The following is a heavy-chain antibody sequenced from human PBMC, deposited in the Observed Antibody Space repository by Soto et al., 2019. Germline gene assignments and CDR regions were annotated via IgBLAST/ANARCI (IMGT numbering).Heavy chain of an antibody. Sequence: QVQLVPSGAEVKQPGSSVKVSCQASRGALSSYAITWVRQAPGQGLDWMGRVIPIYGTPNYAQKFKGRLSLSVDAAKSTAYLELSALGSEDTAVYFCPGAGSREISRGAFEIWGQGTMVTVSS. V-gene: IGHV1-69*18. CDR2: VIPIYGTP. CDR3: PGAGSREISRGAFEI. CDR1: RGALSSYA. J-gene: IGHJ3*02.